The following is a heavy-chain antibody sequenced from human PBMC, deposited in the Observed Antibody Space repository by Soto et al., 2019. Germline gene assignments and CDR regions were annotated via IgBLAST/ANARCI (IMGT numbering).Heavy chain of an antibody. J-gene: IGHJ5*02. CDR2: IKEDGGEQ. V-gene: IGHV3-7*03. CDR3: AITTSTASYFFDP. Sequence: PGGSLRLSCAASGFSFSSYWMSWVRQAPGKGPEWVANIKEDGGEQHYVDSVKGRFTISRDNTENSLFLQMNNLRAEDSAIYYCAITTSTASYFFDPCGPGTQLTVS. CDR1: GFSFSSYW. D-gene: IGHD1-26*01.